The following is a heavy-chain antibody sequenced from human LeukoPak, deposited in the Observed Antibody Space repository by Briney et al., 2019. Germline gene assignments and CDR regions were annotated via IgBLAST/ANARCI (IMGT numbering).Heavy chain of an antibody. CDR2: ISSNGGST. J-gene: IGHJ2*01. CDR3: ARGGWAYRYFDL. D-gene: IGHD6-19*01. Sequence: GGSLRLSCAASGFTFSSYAMHWVRQAPGKGLEYVSAISSNGGSTYYANSVKGRFTISRDNSKNTLYLQMGSLRAVDMAVYYCARGGWAYRYFDLWGRGTLVTVSS. CDR1: GFTFSSYA. V-gene: IGHV3-64*01.